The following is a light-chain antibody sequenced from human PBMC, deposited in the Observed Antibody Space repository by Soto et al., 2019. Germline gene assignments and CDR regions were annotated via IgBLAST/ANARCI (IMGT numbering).Light chain of an antibody. J-gene: IGKJ1*01. CDR1: QSVSSSY. Sequence: EIVLTQSPGTLSLSPGERATLSCRASQSVSSSYLAWYQQKPGQAPRLLIYGASSRATGIPDRLSGSGSGTDFTLTISRLEPEDFAVYYCQQYGSFWTFGQGTKVEIK. V-gene: IGKV3-20*01. CDR2: GAS. CDR3: QQYGSFWT.